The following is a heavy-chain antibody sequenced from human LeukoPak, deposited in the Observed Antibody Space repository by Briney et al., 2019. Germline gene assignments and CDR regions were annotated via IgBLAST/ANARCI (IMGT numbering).Heavy chain of an antibody. CDR3: VRDWGYDSSGYWQKYFDT. V-gene: IGHV3-74*01. Sequence: GGSLRLSCATSGFTFSTFWMHWVRQAPGRGLVWVSRINHDGSSTNYADSVKGRFTISRDNAKNTLYLQMNSLRAEDTAVYYCVRDWGYDSSGYWQKYFDTWGQGTLVTVSS. J-gene: IGHJ4*02. D-gene: IGHD3-22*01. CDR2: INHDGSST. CDR1: GFTFSTFW.